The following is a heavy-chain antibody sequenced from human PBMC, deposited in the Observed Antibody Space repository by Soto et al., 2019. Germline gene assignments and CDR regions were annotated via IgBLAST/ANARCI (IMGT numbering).Heavy chain of an antibody. J-gene: IGHJ4*02. CDR1: DYSFSTYS. D-gene: IGHD3-10*02. CDR3: ARDVLSSSPYFDY. CDR2: INPYNGNT. V-gene: IGHV1-18*01. Sequence: QVQLVQSGVEVKRPGASVRVSCKASDYSFSTYSLSWVRQAPGQGLEWMGRINPYNGNTNSAQKFQGRVTMTTDTSSSTAYMEMRSLTSDDTAIYYCARDVLSSSPYFDYWVQGTLVTVSS.